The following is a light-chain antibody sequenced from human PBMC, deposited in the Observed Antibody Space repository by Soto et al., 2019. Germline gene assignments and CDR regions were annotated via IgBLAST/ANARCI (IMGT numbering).Light chain of an antibody. CDR3: QSYDSSKHE. Sequence: NFMLTQPHSVSESPGKTVTISCTRSSGSIATNYVQWYQQRPGSAPTTVIYEDNQRPSGVPVRFSGSIDSSSNSASLTFSGLKTDDEAYDFCQSYDSSKHEFGGGTKLTVL. J-gene: IGLJ3*02. CDR2: EDN. V-gene: IGLV6-57*04. CDR1: SGSIATNY.